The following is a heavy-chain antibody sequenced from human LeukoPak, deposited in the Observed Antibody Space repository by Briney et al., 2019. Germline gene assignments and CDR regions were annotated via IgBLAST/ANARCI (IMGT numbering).Heavy chain of an antibody. CDR3: ARGDSRTIFGVVIPYYFDY. V-gene: IGHV1-69*01. J-gene: IGHJ4*02. CDR1: GGTFSSYA. CDR2: IIPIFGIA. Sequence: GASVKVSCKASGGTFSSYAISWVRQAPGQGLEWMGGIIPIFGIANYAQKFQGRVTITADESTSTAYMELSSLRSEDTAVYYCARGDSRTIFGVVIPYYFDYWGQGTLVTVSS. D-gene: IGHD3-3*01.